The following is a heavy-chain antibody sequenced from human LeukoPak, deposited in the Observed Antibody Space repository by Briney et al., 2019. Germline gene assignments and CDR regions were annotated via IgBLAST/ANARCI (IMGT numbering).Heavy chain of an antibody. CDR1: GYSFTSYW. CDR2: IYPGDSDT. CDR3: ARSSGYSYGYAFDI. D-gene: IGHD5-18*01. Sequence: GDSLKISCKGSGYSFTSYWIGWAGQMPGKGLEWIGIIYPGDSDTSYSPSFQGQVTISADKSISTAYLQWSSLKASDTAMYYCARSSGYSYGYAFDIWGQGTMVTVSS. V-gene: IGHV5-51*01. J-gene: IGHJ3*02.